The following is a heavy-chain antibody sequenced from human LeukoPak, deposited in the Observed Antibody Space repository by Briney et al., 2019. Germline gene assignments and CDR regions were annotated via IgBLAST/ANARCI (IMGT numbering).Heavy chain of an antibody. V-gene: IGHV3-7*01. D-gene: IGHD3-16*01. CDR2: IKQDGSEK. CDR3: ARGGLYMDV. J-gene: IGHJ6*03. CDR1: GFTFSSYA. Sequence: PGGSLRLSCAASGFTFSSYAMSWVRQAPGKGLEWVANIKQDGSEKYYVDSVKGRFTISRDNAKNSLYLQMNSLRAEDTAVYYCARGGLYMDVWGKGTTVTVSS.